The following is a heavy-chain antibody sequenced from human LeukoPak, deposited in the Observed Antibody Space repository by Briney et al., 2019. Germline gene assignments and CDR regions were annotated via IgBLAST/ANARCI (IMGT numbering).Heavy chain of an antibody. CDR2: IIPVLGTS. CDR3: ARWLPRYYYGSSGYYGPGSENFDY. CDR1: GGTFSSYA. J-gene: IGHJ4*02. V-gene: IGHV1-69*06. D-gene: IGHD3-22*01. Sequence: SVKVSCKASGGTFSSYAINWVRQAPGQGLEWMGGIIPVLGTSNYAQKFQSRVTITADKSTSTAYMELSSLRSEDTAVYYCARWLPRYYYGSSGYYGPGSENFDYWGQGTLVTVSS.